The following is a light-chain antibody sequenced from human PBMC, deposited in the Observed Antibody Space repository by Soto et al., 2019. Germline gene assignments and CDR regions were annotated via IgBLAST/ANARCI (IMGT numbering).Light chain of an antibody. J-gene: IGLJ1*01. Sequence: QSVLTKPPSASGTPGQRVTISCSGSTSNIGSNYVYWYQQLPGSAPKLLIYINNQRPSGVPDRFSGSKSGTSASLAISGLRSEDEADYYCAAWDDSSREVFGTGTKVTVL. V-gene: IGLV1-47*01. CDR1: TSNIGSNY. CDR3: AAWDDSSREV. CDR2: INN.